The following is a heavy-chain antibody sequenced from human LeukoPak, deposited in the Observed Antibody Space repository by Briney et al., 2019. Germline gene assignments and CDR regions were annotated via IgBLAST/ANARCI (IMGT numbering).Heavy chain of an antibody. CDR2: ICHSGST. V-gene: IGHV4-30-2*01. CDR3: ARRPGSSGWYGYYYYGMDV. CDR1: GSSIISGTYS. J-gene: IGHJ6*02. D-gene: IGHD6-19*01. Sequence: SETLSLTCAVSGSSIISGTYSWSWIRQPPGKGLEWIGYICHSGSTYYNPSLKSRVTISVDTSKNQFSLKLSSVTAADTAVYYCARRPGSSGWYGYYYYGMDVWGQGTTVTVSS.